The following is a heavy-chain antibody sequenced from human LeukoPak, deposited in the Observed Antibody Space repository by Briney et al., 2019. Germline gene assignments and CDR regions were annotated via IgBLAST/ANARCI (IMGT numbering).Heavy chain of an antibody. V-gene: IGHV4-39*01. D-gene: IGHD2-2*01. Sequence: SETLSPTCTVSGGSISSSSYYWGWIRQPPGKGLEWIGSIYYSGSTYYNPSLKSRVTISVDTSKNQFSLKLSSVTAADTAVYYCASLPRYCSSTSCHATYWGQGTLVTVSS. J-gene: IGHJ4*02. CDR1: GGSISSSSYY. CDR2: IYYSGST. CDR3: ASLPRYCSSTSCHATY.